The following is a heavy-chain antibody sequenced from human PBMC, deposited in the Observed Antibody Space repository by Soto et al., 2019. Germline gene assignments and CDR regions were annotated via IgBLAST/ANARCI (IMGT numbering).Heavy chain of an antibody. CDR3: ARHTTSILVGCGMDV. Sequence: PGASLKISCEGSGYSFTSYWIGWERQMPGKGLEWMGIIYPGDSDTRYSPSFQGQVTISADKSISTAYLQWSSLKASDTAMYYCARHTTSILVGCGMDVWGQGTTVTVSS. CDR2: IYPGDSDT. D-gene: IGHD2-21*01. J-gene: IGHJ6*02. CDR1: GYSFTSYW. V-gene: IGHV5-51*01.